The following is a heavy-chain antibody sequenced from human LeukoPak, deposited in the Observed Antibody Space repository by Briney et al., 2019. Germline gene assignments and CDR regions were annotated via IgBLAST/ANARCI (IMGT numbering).Heavy chain of an antibody. CDR2: INHSGST. CDR1: GGSFSGYY. J-gene: IGHJ5*02. V-gene: IGHV4-34*01. D-gene: IGHD4-17*01. CDR3: ARRPYGAKAGWFDP. Sequence: LETLSLTCAVYGGSFSGYYWSWIRQPPGKGLEWIGEINHSGSTNYNPSLKSRVTISVDTSKNQFTLKLSSVTAADTAVYYCARRPYGAKAGWFDPWGQGTLVTVSS.